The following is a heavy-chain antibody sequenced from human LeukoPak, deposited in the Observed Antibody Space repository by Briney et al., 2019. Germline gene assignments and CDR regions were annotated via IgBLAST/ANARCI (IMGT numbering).Heavy chain of an antibody. J-gene: IGHJ4*02. CDR3: TTENWYVFEN. V-gene: IGHV3-74*03. CDR1: GFTFSRYW. CDR2: ISPDGSTT. D-gene: IGHD1-1*01. Sequence: GGSLRLSCAASGFTFSRYWMHWVRQAPGKGLMWVSRISPDGSTTLYADSVKGRFTISRDNAKNSLYLQMNSLRAEDTAVFYCTTENWYVFENWGQGSLVTVSS.